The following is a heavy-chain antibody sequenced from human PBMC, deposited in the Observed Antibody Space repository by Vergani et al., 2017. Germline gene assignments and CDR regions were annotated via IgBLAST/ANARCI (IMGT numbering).Heavy chain of an antibody. V-gene: IGHV4-30-4*01. J-gene: IGHJ3*02. CDR3: ARETCSSTSCLYLGVAFDI. CDR2: IYYSGST. CDR1: GGSISSGRYY. Sequence: QVQLQESGPGLVKPSQTLSLTCTVSGGSISSGRYYWSWIRRPPGKGLEWIGHIYYSGSTYYKSSLKSRVTISVDTSNNQFSLKLSSVTAADTAVYYCARETCSSTSCLYLGVAFDIWGQGTMVTVSS. D-gene: IGHD2-2*01.